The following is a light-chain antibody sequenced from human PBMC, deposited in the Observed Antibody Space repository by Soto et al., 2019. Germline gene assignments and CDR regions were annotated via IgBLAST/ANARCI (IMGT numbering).Light chain of an antibody. J-gene: IGKJ1*01. CDR1: QSVSSTY. CDR3: QQYDISPWT. Sequence: EIVLTQSPGTLSLSPGERATLSCRAGQSVSSTYLAWYQQRPGQAPRLLIYGASSRATGIPGRFSGSGSGTDFTLTISRLEPEDFAVYYCQQYDISPWTFGQGTKVDIK. V-gene: IGKV3-20*01. CDR2: GAS.